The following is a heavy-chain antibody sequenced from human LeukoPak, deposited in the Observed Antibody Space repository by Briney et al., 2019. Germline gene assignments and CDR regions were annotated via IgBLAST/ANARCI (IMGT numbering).Heavy chain of an antibody. Sequence: ASVKVSCKASGYPFNNYDINWVRQATGQGIEWMGWMNPHSGKTGYAQNFQGRVTMTRDTFISTAYMELSSLRSEDTAVYYCARLSSHYGDYKVDPWGQGTLVTVSS. D-gene: IGHD4-17*01. V-gene: IGHV1-8*01. J-gene: IGHJ5*02. CDR3: ARLSSHYGDYKVDP. CDR2: MNPHSGKT. CDR1: GYPFNNYD.